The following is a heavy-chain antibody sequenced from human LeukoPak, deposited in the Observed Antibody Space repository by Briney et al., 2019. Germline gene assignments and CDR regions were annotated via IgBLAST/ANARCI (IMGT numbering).Heavy chain of an antibody. CDR2: ISGSGGST. CDR1: GFTFSSYA. Sequence: PGGSLRLSCAASGFTFSSYAMSWVRQAPGKGLEWVSAISGSGGSTYYADSVKGRFTISRDNSKNTLYLQMNSLRAEDTAVYYCAKSYYYDSSGYFDEASDYWGQGTLVTVSS. D-gene: IGHD3-22*01. J-gene: IGHJ4*02. V-gene: IGHV3-23*01. CDR3: AKSYYYDSSGYFDEASDY.